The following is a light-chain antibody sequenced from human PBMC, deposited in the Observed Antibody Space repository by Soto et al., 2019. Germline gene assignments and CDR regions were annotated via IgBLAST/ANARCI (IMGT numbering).Light chain of an antibody. J-gene: IGKJ1*01. CDR2: DAS. Sequence: DIQMTQSPYTLSASIGDRVTITCRASRSITSWLAWFQQKPGRAPKLLIYDASTLESGVPSRFSGSGSGTEFTLTINSLQPDDFASYYCQQYYSHEWTFGQGTKVEVK. CDR3: QQYYSHEWT. V-gene: IGKV1-5*01. CDR1: RSITSW.